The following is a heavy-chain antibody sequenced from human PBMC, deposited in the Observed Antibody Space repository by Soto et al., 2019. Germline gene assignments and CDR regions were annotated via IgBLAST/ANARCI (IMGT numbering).Heavy chain of an antibody. J-gene: IGHJ6*02. D-gene: IGHD3-10*01. Sequence: PGGSLRLSCAASGFTFSSCCMHWVRQAPGKGLEWVAVIWYDGSNKYYADSVKGRFTISRDNSKNTLYLQMNSLRAEDTAVYYCHGGSYYNAVPYYYGMDVWGQGTTVTVSS. CDR3: HGGSYYNAVPYYYGMDV. V-gene: IGHV3-33*01. CDR1: GFTFSSCC. CDR2: IWYDGSNK.